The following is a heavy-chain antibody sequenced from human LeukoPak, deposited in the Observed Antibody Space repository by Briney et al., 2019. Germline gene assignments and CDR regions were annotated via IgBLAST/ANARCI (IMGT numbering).Heavy chain of an antibody. V-gene: IGHV4-59*02. CDR2: IYYSGAT. CDR1: GGSVSGSY. Sequence: PSETLSLTRTVSGGSVSGSYWGWVRQSPGKGLEWNDYIYYSGATNYNPSLKSRVSISIDTSKNQFSLKLSSVTPADTAVYYCARDSYGSGSSYNDYYYYMDVWGKGTTVTIS. CDR3: ARDSYGSGSSYNDYYYYMDV. J-gene: IGHJ6*03. D-gene: IGHD3-10*01.